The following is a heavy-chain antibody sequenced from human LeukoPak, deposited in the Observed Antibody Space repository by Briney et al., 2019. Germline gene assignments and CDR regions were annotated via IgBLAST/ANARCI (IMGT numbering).Heavy chain of an antibody. CDR2: INHSGST. V-gene: IGHV4-34*01. J-gene: IGHJ4*02. Sequence: GSLRLSCAASGFTVRSSYMSWIRQPPGKGLEWIGEINHSGSTNYNPSLKSRVTISVDTSKNQFSLKLSSVTAADTAVYYCARVTGYVMEDYFDYWGQGTLVTVSS. CDR1: GFTVRSSY. CDR3: ARVTGYVMEDYFDY. D-gene: IGHD6-13*01.